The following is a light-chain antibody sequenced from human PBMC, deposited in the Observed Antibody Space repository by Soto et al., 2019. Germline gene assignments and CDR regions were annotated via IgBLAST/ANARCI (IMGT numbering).Light chain of an antibody. CDR1: SSDVGGYNY. CDR2: DVS. CDR3: CSHAGSYTYV. Sequence: QSALTQPRSVSGSPGQSVTISCTGTSSDVGGYNYVSWYQQHPGKAPKVMIYDVSKRPSGVPDRFSGSKSGNTASLTISGLQAEDEADYYCCSHAGSYTYVFGTGTKLTVL. V-gene: IGLV2-11*01. J-gene: IGLJ1*01.